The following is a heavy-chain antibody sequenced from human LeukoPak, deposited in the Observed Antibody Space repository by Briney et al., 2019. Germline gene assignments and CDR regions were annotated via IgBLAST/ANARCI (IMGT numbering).Heavy chain of an antibody. D-gene: IGHD6-19*01. CDR1: GFTFSSYS. CDR2: ISSSSSYI. V-gene: IGHV3-21*01. Sequence: PGGSLRLSCAASGFTFSSYSMSWVRQAPGKGLEWVSSISSSSSYIYYADSVKGRFTISRDNAKNSLYLQMNSLRAEDTAVYYCAREDSSGWYAYDYWGQGTLVTVSS. CDR3: AREDSSGWYAYDY. J-gene: IGHJ4*02.